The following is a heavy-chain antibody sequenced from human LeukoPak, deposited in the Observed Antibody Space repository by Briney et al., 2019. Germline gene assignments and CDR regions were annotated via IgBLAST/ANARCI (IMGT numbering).Heavy chain of an antibody. V-gene: IGHV3-33*01. CDR2: IWYDGSNK. Sequence: GGSLRLSCAASGFTFSSYGMHWVRQAPGKGLEWVAVIWYDGSNKYYADSVKGRFTISRDNSKNTLYLQMNSLRAEDTAVYYCARAGGHSGYYYFDYWGQGTLSPSPQ. CDR3: ARAGGHSGYYYFDY. CDR1: GFTFSSYG. J-gene: IGHJ4*02. D-gene: IGHD3-22*01.